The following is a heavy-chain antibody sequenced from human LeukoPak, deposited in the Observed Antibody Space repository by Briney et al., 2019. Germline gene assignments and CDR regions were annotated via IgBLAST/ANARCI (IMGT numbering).Heavy chain of an antibody. Sequence: SETLSLTCTVSGGSISSSSYYWGWIRQPPGKGLEWIGSIYYSGSTYYNPSLKSRVTISVDTSKNQFSLKLNSVTAADTAVYYCARQNWMSYRYRLNWFDPWGQGTLVTVSS. CDR2: IYYSGST. D-gene: IGHD3-16*02. CDR1: GGSISSSSYY. CDR3: ARQNWMSYRYRLNWFDP. J-gene: IGHJ5*02. V-gene: IGHV4-39*01.